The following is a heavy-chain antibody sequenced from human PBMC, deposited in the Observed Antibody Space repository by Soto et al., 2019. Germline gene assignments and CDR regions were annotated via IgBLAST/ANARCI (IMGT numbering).Heavy chain of an antibody. Sequence: QVQLVQSGAEVKKPGSSVKVSCKASGGTFSSYAISWVRQAPGQGLEWMGGIIPIFGTANYAQKFQGRVTITADESTITAYMELSSLRAEDTAVYYCAKGPRGIAAAGPEAYFDSWGQGTLVTVSS. D-gene: IGHD6-13*01. CDR3: AKGPRGIAAAGPEAYFDS. CDR1: GGTFSSYA. V-gene: IGHV1-69*01. CDR2: IIPIFGTA. J-gene: IGHJ4*02.